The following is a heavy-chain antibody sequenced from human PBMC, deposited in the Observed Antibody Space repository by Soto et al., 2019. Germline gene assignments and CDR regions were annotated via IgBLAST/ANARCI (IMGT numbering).Heavy chain of an antibody. Sequence: QLQLQESGPGLVRPSETLSLTCTVSGGSIRSNGHYWTWIRQTPGKGLEWIGRVYYSGSSYYNPSRKSRVTIYVDTSKNHFSLTVNSVTVADTAIYYCARHYGYGDYVWFDPWGQGTPVIVSS. CDR2: VYYSGSS. V-gene: IGHV4-39*01. D-gene: IGHD4-17*01. CDR1: GGSIRSNGHY. J-gene: IGHJ5*02. CDR3: ARHYGYGDYVWFDP.